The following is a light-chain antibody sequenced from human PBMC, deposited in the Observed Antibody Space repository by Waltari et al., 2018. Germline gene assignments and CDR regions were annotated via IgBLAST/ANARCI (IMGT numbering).Light chain of an antibody. CDR3: QQYGSATWT. J-gene: IGKJ1*01. CDR1: QSVSSSY. Sequence: EIVLTVSPGTLSLSPGERATLSCRASQSVSSSYLAWYQQKPCQAPRLLIYGASSRATGIPDRFSGSGSGTDFTLTISRLEPEDCAVYYCQQYGSATWTFGQGTKVEIK. V-gene: IGKV3-20*01. CDR2: GAS.